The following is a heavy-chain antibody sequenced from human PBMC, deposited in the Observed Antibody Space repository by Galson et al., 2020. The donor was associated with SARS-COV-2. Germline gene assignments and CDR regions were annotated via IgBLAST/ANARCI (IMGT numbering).Heavy chain of an antibody. CDR1: GYSSSNYW. Sequence: GESLKISCTGSGYSSSNYWIGWVRQIPGKGLAWIGVIYPGASYTIYSPSFQGQVTISADKSISTAFLQWSSLKASDTAMYFCARHGASSGWYEGIDYWGQGTLVTVSS. CDR2: IYPGASYT. D-gene: IGHD6-19*01. CDR3: ARHGASSGWYEGIDY. J-gene: IGHJ4*02. V-gene: IGHV5-51*01.